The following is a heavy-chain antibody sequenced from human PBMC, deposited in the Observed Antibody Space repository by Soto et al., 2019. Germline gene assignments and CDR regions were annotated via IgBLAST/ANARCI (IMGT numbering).Heavy chain of an antibody. V-gene: IGHV1-69*01. J-gene: IGHJ4*02. CDR3: ARVRPHRGYSYGLPSDFDY. CDR1: GGTFSSYA. CDR2: IIPIFGTA. Sequence: AVKVSCKASGGTFSSYAISWVRQAPGQGLEWMGGIIPIFGTANYAQKFQGRVTITADESTSTAYMELSSLRSEDTAVYYCARVRPHRGYSYGLPSDFDYWRQGPLVPASS. D-gene: IGHD5-18*01.